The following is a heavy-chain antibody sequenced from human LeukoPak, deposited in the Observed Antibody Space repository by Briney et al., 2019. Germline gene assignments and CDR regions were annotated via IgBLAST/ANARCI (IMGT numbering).Heavy chain of an antibody. J-gene: IGHJ5*02. CDR3: ARGKGLRFLEWLPKQSNWFDP. D-gene: IGHD3-3*01. CDR1: GGSFSGYY. Sequence: SETLSLNCAVYGGSFSGYYWSWIRQPPGKGLEWSGEINHSGSTNYNPSLKSRVTISVDTSKNQFSLKLSSVTAADTAVYYCARGKGLRFLEWLPKQSNWFDPWGQGTLVTVSS. V-gene: IGHV4-34*01. CDR2: INHSGST.